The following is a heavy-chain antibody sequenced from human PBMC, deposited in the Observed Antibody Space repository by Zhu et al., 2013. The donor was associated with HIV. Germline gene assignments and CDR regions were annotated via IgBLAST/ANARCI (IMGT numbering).Heavy chain of an antibody. J-gene: IGHJ4*02. V-gene: IGHV1-18*01. D-gene: IGHD3-22*01. CDR3: ARDLHYYDSSGY. CDR1: GGTFSSYA. Sequence: QVQLVQSGAEVKKPGSSVKVSCKASGGTFSSYAINWVRQAPGQGLEWMGWISGYKGNTNYAQKLQGRVTMTTDTSTSTAYMELRSLRSDDTAVYYCARDLHYYDSSGYWGQGTLVTVSS. CDR2: ISGYKGNT.